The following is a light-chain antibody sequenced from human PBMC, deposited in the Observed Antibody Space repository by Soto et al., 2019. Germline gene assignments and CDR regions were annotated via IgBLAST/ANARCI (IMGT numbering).Light chain of an antibody. Sequence: DIQMTQSPSSLSASVGDRVTITCRASQSISGWLAWYQHKPGKAPKLLIYAASSLQTGVPSRFSGSRSGTDFALTISSLQRDDFATYYCQQTDSFPRTFGQGTKVDIK. CDR1: QSISGW. CDR3: QQTDSFPRT. CDR2: AAS. J-gene: IGKJ1*01. V-gene: IGKV1-39*01.